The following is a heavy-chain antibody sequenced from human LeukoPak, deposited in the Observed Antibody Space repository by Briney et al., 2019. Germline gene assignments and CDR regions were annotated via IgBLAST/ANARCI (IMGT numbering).Heavy chain of an antibody. V-gene: IGHV3-21*01. J-gene: IGHJ4*02. Sequence: GGSLRLSCAASGFTFSSYSMNWVRQAPGKGLEWVSSISSSSSYIYYADSVKGRFTISRDNAKSSLYLQMNSLRAEGTAVYYCARDRATYCSSTSCYRRLDYWGQGTLVTVPS. CDR3: ARDRATYCSSTSCYRRLDY. D-gene: IGHD2-2*01. CDR1: GFTFSSYS. CDR2: ISSSSSYI.